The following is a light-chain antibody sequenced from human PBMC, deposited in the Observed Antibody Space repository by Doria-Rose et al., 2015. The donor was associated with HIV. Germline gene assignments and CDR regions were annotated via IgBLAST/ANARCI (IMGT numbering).Light chain of an antibody. V-gene: IGKV3-20*01. CDR3: HQYGTSWT. CDR1: QSCSSTY. Sequence: TQSPGTLSLSPGERATLSCRTSQSCSSTYLAWYQQKPGQAPSLLIYDGSTRATGIPDRFSASSSGTDFTLTINRLEPEDFALYYCHQYGTSWTFGQGTKVEI. J-gene: IGKJ1*01. CDR2: DGS.